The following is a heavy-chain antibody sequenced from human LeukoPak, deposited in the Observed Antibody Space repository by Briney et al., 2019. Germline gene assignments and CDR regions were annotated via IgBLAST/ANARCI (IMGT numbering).Heavy chain of an antibody. J-gene: IGHJ5*02. CDR3: ARERRGWGYYDSSGYPPTNWFDP. CDR1: GFTFSSYA. D-gene: IGHD3-22*01. Sequence: GGSLRLSCAASGFTFSSYAMHWVRQAPGKGLEWVAVISYDGSNKYYADSVKGRFTISRDNSKNTLYLQMNSLRAEDTAVYYCARERRGWGYYDSSGYPPTNWFDPWGQGTLVTVSS. CDR2: ISYDGSNK. V-gene: IGHV3-30*14.